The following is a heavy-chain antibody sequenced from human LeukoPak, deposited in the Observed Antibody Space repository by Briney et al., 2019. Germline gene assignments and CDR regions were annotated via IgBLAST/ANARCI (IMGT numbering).Heavy chain of an antibody. CDR3: ASVRKGYCSSTSCYAKGYYYYYMDV. J-gene: IGHJ6*03. CDR1: GGSISSYY. V-gene: IGHV4-59*12. CDR2: IYYSGST. D-gene: IGHD2-2*01. Sequence: SETLSLTCTVSGGSISSYYRSWIRQPPGQGLEWIGYIYYSGSTNYNPSLKSRVTISVDTSKNQFSLKLSSVTAADTAVYYCASVRKGYCSSTSCYAKGYYYYYMDVWGKGTTVTISS.